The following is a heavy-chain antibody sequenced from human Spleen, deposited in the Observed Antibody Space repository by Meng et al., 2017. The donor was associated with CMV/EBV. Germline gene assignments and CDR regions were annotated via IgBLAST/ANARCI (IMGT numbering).Heavy chain of an antibody. J-gene: IGHJ4*02. Sequence: GESLKISCAVSGFTVRSNYVNWVRQAPGKGLEWVSIIYGETGTYYADSVKGRFTISRDKAKNTLYLQMNSLRVEDTAVYYCARAGAFPQYFDYWGQGTLVTVSS. V-gene: IGHV3-53*01. CDR2: IYGETGT. CDR3: ARAGAFPQYFDY. CDR1: GFTVRSNY. D-gene: IGHD4/OR15-4a*01.